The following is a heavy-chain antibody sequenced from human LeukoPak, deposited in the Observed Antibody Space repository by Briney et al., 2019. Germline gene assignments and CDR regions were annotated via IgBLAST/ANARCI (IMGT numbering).Heavy chain of an antibody. D-gene: IGHD4-23*01. J-gene: IGHJ4*02. V-gene: IGHV3-30*04. CDR2: ISYDGSDK. Sequence: SGRSLRLSCAASGFTFSSYAMHWVRQAPGKGLEWVTVISYDGSDKYYADSVKGRFTISRDNSKNTLYLQMNSLRLEDTAIYYCATDYGGNSGTGYWGQGTLVTVSS. CDR1: GFTFSSYA. CDR3: ATDYGGNSGTGY.